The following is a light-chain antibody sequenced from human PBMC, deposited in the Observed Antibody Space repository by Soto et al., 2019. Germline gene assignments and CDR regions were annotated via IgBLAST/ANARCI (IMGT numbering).Light chain of an antibody. CDR2: GAY. V-gene: IGKV3-20*01. Sequence: EIVLTQSPGTLSLSPGERATLSCTASQSVSSSYLAWYQQKPGQAPRILIYGAYSRATCIPDRFGGSRSGTDFTLTISRLEPEDFAVNYCQQYGSVQLTFDGGTKVEIK. J-gene: IGKJ4*01. CDR1: QSVSSSY. CDR3: QQYGSVQLT.